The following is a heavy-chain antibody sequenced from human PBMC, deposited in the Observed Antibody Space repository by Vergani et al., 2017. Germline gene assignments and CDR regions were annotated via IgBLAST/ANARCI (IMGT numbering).Heavy chain of an antibody. D-gene: IGHD1-26*01. V-gene: IGHV3-15*01. CDR1: GFTFSHTW. J-gene: IGHJ3*01. CDR3: ATHQVGGDFGRGTPDV. CDR2: IKSQVDGGTT. Sequence: EVQLVESGGGLVKPGGSLRLSCAASGFTFSHTWMSWLRQSPGKGLEWLGRIKSQVDGGTTEFATPVKARFTISRDDSRDMVYLQLNGLKTEDTGIYYCATHQVGGDFGRGTPDVWGQGTVVTVSS.